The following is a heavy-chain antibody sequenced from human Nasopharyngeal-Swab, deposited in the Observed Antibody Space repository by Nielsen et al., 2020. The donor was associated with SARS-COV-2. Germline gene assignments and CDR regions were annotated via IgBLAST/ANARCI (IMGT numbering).Heavy chain of an antibody. CDR3: VRGTTL. V-gene: IGHV3-64D*09. J-gene: IGHJ4*02. CDR2: IETNGEKT. Sequence: WIRQPPGKGPEYVSAIETNGEKTYYADSVKGRFIISRDDSKNTFSLQMSSLRIEDTAIYYCVRGTTLWGRGALVTVSS. D-gene: IGHD4-11*01.